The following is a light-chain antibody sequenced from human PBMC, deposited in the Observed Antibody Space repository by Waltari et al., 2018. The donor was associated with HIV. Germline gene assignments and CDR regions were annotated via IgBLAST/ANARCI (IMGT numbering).Light chain of an antibody. CDR3: QQYYSSPYT. V-gene: IGKV4-1*01. CDR2: WAS. J-gene: IGKJ2*01. Sequence: DIVMTQSPDSLAVSLGQRATINCKSSQSVLSSSNNKNYLAWYQQRPGQPPKLLISWASTRESGVPDRFSGSGSGTDFTLTISSLQPEDAAVYFCQQYYSSPYTFGQGTKLEI. CDR1: QSVLSSSNNKNY.